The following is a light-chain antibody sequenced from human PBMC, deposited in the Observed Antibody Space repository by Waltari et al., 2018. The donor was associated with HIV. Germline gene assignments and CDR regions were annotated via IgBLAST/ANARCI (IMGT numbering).Light chain of an antibody. Sequence: SYALTQPPSVSVSPGQTARITCSGDALPKQYGYWYQQKPGQAPGLVIDKDSEGPSGNPVRLSGSSSGTTVTLTISGVQSEDEADYYCQSVDSSGTYVVFGGGTKLTVL. CDR3: QSVDSSGTYVV. J-gene: IGLJ2*01. CDR2: KDS. CDR1: ALPKQY. V-gene: IGLV3-25*03.